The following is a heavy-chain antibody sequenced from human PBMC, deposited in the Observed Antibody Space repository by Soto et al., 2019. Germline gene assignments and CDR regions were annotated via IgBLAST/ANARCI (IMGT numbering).Heavy chain of an antibody. V-gene: IGHV4-59*13. D-gene: IGHD3-3*01. CDR3: ARVAMENYHDMWSGSTSSALDV. CDR1: GFTFSSYA. CDR2: VSHSGRT. Sequence: GSLRLSCAASGFTFSSYAMSWIRQTPGEGLEWIGYVSHSGRTDYSPSLKNRVTISLDMSKNHFALHVNSVDPADTAVYYCARVAMENYHDMWSGSTSSALDVWGQGTTVTVSS. J-gene: IGHJ6*02.